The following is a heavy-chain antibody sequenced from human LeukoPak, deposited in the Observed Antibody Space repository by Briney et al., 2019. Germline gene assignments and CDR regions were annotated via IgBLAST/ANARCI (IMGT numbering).Heavy chain of an antibody. J-gene: IGHJ4*02. CDR3: AREIIAVAGTGTFDY. V-gene: IGHV1-46*01. CDR1: GYTFTSYY. CDR2: INPSGGST. D-gene: IGHD6-19*01. Sequence: GASVKVSCKASGYTFTSYYMHWVRQAPGQGLEWMGIINPSGGSTSYAQKFQGRVTMTRDTSTSTVYMELSSLRSEDTAVYYCAREIIAVAGTGTFDYWGQGTLVTVSS.